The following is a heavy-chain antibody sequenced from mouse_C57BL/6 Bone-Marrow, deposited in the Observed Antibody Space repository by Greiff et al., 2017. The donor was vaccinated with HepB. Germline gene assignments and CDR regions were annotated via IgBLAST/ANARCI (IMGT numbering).Heavy chain of an antibody. CDR2: ISDGGSYT. Sequence: EVQLQQSGGGLVKPGGSLKLSCAASGFTFSSYAMSWVRQTPEKRLEWVATISDGGSYTYYPDNVKGRFTISRDNAKNNLYLQMSHLKSEDTAMYYCARGGYYGSSFAMVYWGQGTSVTVSS. CDR3: ARGGYYGSSFAMVY. CDR1: GFTFSSYA. J-gene: IGHJ4*01. D-gene: IGHD1-1*01. V-gene: IGHV5-4*01.